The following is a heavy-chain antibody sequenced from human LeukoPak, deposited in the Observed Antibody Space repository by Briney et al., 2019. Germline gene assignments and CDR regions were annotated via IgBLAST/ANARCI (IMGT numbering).Heavy chain of an antibody. D-gene: IGHD6-6*01. Sequence: SVKVSCKASGFTFTSSAVQWVRQARGQRLEWIGWIVVGGGNTNYAQKFQERVTITRDMSTSTAYMELSSLRSEDTAVYYCAADEKAYSSSSGGWGQGTLVTVSS. V-gene: IGHV1-58*01. CDR2: IVVGGGNT. CDR3: AADEKAYSSSSGG. J-gene: IGHJ4*02. CDR1: GFTFTSSA.